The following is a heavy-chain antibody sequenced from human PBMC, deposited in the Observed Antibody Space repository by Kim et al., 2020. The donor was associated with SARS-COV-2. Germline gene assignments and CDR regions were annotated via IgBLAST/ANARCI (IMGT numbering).Heavy chain of an antibody. D-gene: IGHD4-17*01. V-gene: IGHV5-10-1*01. J-gene: IGHJ3*02. Sequence: YGPSFQGHVTSSADKSISTAYLQWSGLKASDTAMYYCARQAVTTPGAFDIWGQGTMVTVSS. CDR3: ARQAVTTPGAFDI.